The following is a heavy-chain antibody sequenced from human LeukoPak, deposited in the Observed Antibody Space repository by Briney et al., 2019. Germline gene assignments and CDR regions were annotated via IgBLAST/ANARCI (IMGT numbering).Heavy chain of an antibody. D-gene: IGHD3-10*01. CDR2: INQDGSEK. CDR3: AKQGVTLVRGILSYGMDV. CDR1: EFSVSNHW. Sequence: GGSLRLSCAASEFSVSNHWMTWVRQAPGKAQEWVANINQDGSEKYYVDSVKGRFTISRDNAKKSLWLQMNSLRAEDTAVYYCAKQGVTLVRGILSYGMDVWGQGTSVSVSS. J-gene: IGHJ6*02. V-gene: IGHV3-7*01.